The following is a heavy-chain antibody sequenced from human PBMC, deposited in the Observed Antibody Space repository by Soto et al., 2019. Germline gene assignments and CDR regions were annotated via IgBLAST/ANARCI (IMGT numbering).Heavy chain of an antibody. J-gene: IGHJ4*02. CDR1: GYTFTSYA. Sequence: ASVKVSCKASGYTFTSYAIHWVRQAPGQRLEWMGWINAGNGNTKYSQKFQGRVTITRDTSASTAYMELSSLRSEDTAVYYCARNIVAVTYLVYWGQEILVSVS. CDR2: INAGNGNT. CDR3: ARNIVAVTYLVY. V-gene: IGHV1-3*01. D-gene: IGHD2-21*02.